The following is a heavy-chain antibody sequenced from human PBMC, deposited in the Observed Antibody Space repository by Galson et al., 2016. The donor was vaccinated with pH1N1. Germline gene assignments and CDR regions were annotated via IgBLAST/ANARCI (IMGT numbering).Heavy chain of an antibody. J-gene: IGHJ6*02. V-gene: IGHV3-30*19. D-gene: IGHD3-10*01. CDR3: AKDGGTGSGKHSAFGMTV. CDR2: ISYDGNNA. Sequence: LRLSCAVSGFTFRRSGMHWVRQAPGKGLEWVAIISYDGNNAYHGDSVKGRFTISRNNSKNTLYLDMNSLRPEDTAVYYCAKDGGTGSGKHSAFGMTVWGQGTTVTVSS. CDR1: GFTFRRSG.